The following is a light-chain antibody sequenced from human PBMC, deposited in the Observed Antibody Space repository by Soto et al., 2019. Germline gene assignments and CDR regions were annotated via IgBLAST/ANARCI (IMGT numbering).Light chain of an antibody. CDR2: AAS. CDR1: KGISSY. V-gene: IGKV1-9*01. J-gene: IGKJ3*01. Sequence: DTQLPRLPPFLSASVEDRVTITSRASKGISSYLAWLQQKPGKAPKLLIHAASTLQSGVPSRFSGSGSGTEFTLTISSLQPEDFATYYCQQVNSYPFTFGPGTKVDIK. CDR3: QQVNSYPFT.